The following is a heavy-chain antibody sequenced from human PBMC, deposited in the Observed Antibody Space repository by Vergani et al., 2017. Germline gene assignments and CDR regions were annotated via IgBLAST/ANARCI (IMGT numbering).Heavy chain of an antibody. CDR1: GFTFSSYA. D-gene: IGHD6-6*01. Sequence: QVQLVESGGGVVQPGRSLRLSCAASGFTFSSYAMHWVRQAPGKGLEWVAVISYDGSNKYYADSVKGRFTISRDNSKNTLYLQMNSLRAEDTAVYYCARLRKKVAARTFYYYMDVWGKGTTVTVSS. J-gene: IGHJ6*03. CDR2: ISYDGSNK. V-gene: IGHV3-30*04. CDR3: ARLRKKVAARTFYYYMDV.